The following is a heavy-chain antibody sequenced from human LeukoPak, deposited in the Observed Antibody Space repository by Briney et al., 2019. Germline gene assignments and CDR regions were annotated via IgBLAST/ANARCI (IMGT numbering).Heavy chain of an antibody. D-gene: IGHD2-8*01. CDR3: ARADIVLMVYAFDY. V-gene: IGHV4-34*01. CDR2: INHSGST. Sequence: SETLSLTCAVYGGSFSGYYWSWIRQPPGKGLEWIGEINHSGSTNYNPSLKSRVTISVDTSKNQFSLKLSSVPAADTAVYYCARADIVLMVYAFDYWGQGTLVTVSS. CDR1: GGSFSGYY. J-gene: IGHJ4*02.